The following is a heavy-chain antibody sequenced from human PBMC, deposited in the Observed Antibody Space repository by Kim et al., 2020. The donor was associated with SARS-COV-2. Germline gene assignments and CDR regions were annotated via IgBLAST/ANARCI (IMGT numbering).Heavy chain of an antibody. CDR2: INPNSGGT. Sequence: ASVKVSCKASGYTFTGYYMHWVRQAPGQGLEWMGRINPNSGGTNYAQKFQGRVTMTRDTSISTAYMELSRLRSDDTAVYYCARAKGRSSSWCDYWGQGTLVTVSS. V-gene: IGHV1-2*06. D-gene: IGHD6-13*01. CDR3: ARAKGRSSSWCDY. J-gene: IGHJ4*02. CDR1: GYTFTGYY.